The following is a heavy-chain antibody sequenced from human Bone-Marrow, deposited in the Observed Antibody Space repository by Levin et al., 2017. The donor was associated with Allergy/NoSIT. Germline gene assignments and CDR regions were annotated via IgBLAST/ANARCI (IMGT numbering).Heavy chain of an antibody. V-gene: IGHV1-46*01. CDR2: INPSGGAT. Sequence: ASVKVSCKTSADTFRRYYIHWIRQAPGQGLEWMGIINPSGGATTYSQNFQIRVTMTADTSTDTISMEPRNLISDDTAGFYCATEGQCSSPNCNNLAGYFYNHMDVWGQGTTVTVSS. J-gene: IGHJ6*02. CDR3: ATEGQCSSPNCNNLAGYFYNHMDV. D-gene: IGHD1-14*01. CDR1: ADTFRRYY.